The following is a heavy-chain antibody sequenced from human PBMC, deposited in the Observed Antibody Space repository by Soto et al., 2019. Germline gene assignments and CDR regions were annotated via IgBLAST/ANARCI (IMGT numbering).Heavy chain of an antibody. J-gene: IGHJ4*02. D-gene: IGHD3-3*01. Sequence: GGSLRLSCAASGFTFRSYGMHWVRQAPGKGLEWVAVISYDGSNKYYADSVKGRFTISRDNSKNTLYLQMNSLRAEDTAVYYCAKDFTYYDFWSGYYFDYWGQGTLVTSPQ. CDR2: ISYDGSNK. V-gene: IGHV3-30*18. CDR1: GFTFRSYG. CDR3: AKDFTYYDFWSGYYFDY.